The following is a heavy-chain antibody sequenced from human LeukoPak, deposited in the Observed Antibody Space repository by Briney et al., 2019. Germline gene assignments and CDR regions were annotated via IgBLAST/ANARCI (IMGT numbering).Heavy chain of an antibody. D-gene: IGHD2-2*01. CDR3: ARYCSSTSCRNWFDP. V-gene: IGHV1-69*04. CDR1: GGTFSSYA. Sequence: ASVKVSCKASGGTFSSYAISWVRQAPGQGLEWMGRIIPTLGIANYAQKFQGRVTITADKSTSTAYMELSSLRSEDTAVYYCARYCSSTSCRNWFDPWGQGTLVTVSS. J-gene: IGHJ5*02. CDR2: IIPTLGIA.